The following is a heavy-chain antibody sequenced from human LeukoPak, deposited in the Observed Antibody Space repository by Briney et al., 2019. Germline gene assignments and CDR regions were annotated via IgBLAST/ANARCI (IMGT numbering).Heavy chain of an antibody. CDR2: IYYNGHT. CDR1: GGSITTYY. D-gene: IGHD1-1*01. J-gene: IGHJ4*02. V-gene: IGHV4-59*01. CDR3: ARDRHWTSDWVFDY. Sequence: SETLSLTCTVSGGSITTYYWSWIRQPPGKGLEWIGYIYYNGHTDYNPSLKSRVTISVHTSKNQFSLKLSSVTAADTAVYYCARDRHWTSDWVFDYWGQGTLVTVSS.